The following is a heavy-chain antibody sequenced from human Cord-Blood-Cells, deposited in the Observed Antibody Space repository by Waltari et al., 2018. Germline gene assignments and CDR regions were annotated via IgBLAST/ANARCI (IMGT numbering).Heavy chain of an antibody. CDR2: MYHSGST. CDR1: GYSISSGSY. CDR3: ARGGGHSGYDYDY. V-gene: IGHV4-38-2*02. J-gene: IGHJ4*02. D-gene: IGHD5-12*01. Sequence: QVQLQESGPGLVKPSETLSLTCTVSGYSISSGSYWGWIRQPPGKGLEWIGSMYHSGSTYYNPSLKSRVTISVDTSKNQFSLKLSSVTAADTAVYYCARGGGHSGYDYDYWGQGTLVTVSS.